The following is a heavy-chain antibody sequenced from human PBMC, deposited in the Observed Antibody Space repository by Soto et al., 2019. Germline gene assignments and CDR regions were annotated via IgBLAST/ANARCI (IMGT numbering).Heavy chain of an antibody. CDR3: ATSFGYSYGYFDY. Sequence: GASVKVSCKVSGYTLTELSMHWVRQAPGKGLEWMGGFDPEDGETIYAQKFQGRVTMTEDTSTDTAYMELSSLRSEDTAVYYGATSFGYSYGYFDYWGQGTLVTFSS. CDR1: GYTLTELS. CDR2: FDPEDGET. J-gene: IGHJ4*02. D-gene: IGHD5-18*01. V-gene: IGHV1-24*01.